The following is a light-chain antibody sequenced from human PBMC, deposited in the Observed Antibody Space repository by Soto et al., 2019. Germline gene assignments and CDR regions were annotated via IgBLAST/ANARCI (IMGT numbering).Light chain of an antibody. V-gene: IGLV1-40*01. J-gene: IGLJ2*01. CDR2: GNS. CDR3: QSYDSSVSKVV. CDR1: SSNIGAGYD. Sequence: QAVVTQPPSVSGAPGQRVTISCTGSSSNIGAGYDVHWYQQLPGTAPKLLIYGNSIRPSGVPDRFSGSKSGTSASLAITGLQAEDEADYYCQSYDSSVSKVVFGGGTQLTVL.